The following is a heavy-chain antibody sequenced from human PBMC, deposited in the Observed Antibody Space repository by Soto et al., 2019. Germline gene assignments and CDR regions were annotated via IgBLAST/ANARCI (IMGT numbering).Heavy chain of an antibody. Sequence: QVQLVESGGGVVQPGRSLRLSCAASGFTLSNYAMHWVRQAPGKGLEWVALISYDGSNKYYADSVKGRFTISRDNSKNTLYLQMNSLRAEDTAVYYCAGRGYCISTSCYLNWFDPWGQGTLVTVSS. D-gene: IGHD2-2*01. CDR1: GFTLSNYA. V-gene: IGHV3-30-3*01. CDR2: ISYDGSNK. CDR3: AGRGYCISTSCYLNWFDP. J-gene: IGHJ5*02.